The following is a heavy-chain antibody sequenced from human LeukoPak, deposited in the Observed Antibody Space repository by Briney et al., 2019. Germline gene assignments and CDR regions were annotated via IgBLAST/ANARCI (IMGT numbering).Heavy chain of an antibody. D-gene: IGHD3-3*01. J-gene: IGHJ6*03. CDR1: GFTFSSYA. CDR3: ARDPGNYGFWSGYSNYYYYYYMDV. Sequence: GGSLRLSCAASGFTFSSYAMHWVRQAPGKGLEWVAVISYDGSNKYYADSVKGRFTISRDNSKNTLYLQMNSLRAEDTAVYYCARDPGNYGFWSGYSNYYYYYYMDVWGKGTTVTVSS. CDR2: ISYDGSNK. V-gene: IGHV3-30-3*01.